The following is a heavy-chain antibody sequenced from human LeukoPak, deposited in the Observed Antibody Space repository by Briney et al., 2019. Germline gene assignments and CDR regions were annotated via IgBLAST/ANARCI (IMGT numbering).Heavy chain of an antibody. CDR2: ISSSSSYI. J-gene: IGHJ4*02. D-gene: IGHD6-13*01. CDR3: ARVGAYSSSWYGY. CDR1: GFTFSSYS. Sequence: GGSLRLSCAASGFTFSSYSMNWVRQAPGTGLEWVSSISSSSSYIYYADSVKGRFTISRDNAKNSLYLQMNSLRAEDTAVYFCARVGAYSSSWYGYWGRGTLVTVSS. V-gene: IGHV3-21*01.